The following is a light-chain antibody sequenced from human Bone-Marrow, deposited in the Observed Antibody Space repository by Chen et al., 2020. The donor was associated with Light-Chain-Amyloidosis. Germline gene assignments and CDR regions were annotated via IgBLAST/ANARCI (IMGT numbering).Light chain of an antibody. V-gene: IGLV2-18*02. CDR3: SSFTNSNTWV. Sequence: QSALTQPPSVSGSPGQSVTISCTGTSSAIGNWNRGSWHQQPPGTPPKLMIYEVSNRPSGVPDRFSGSKSGNTASLTISGLQAEDEANYYCSSFTNSNTWVFGGGTRLTVL. CDR2: EVS. J-gene: IGLJ3*02. CDR1: SSAIGNWNR.